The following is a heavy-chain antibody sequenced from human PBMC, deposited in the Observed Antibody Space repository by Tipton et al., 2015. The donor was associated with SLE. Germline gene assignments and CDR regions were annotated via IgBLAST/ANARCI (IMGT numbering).Heavy chain of an antibody. Sequence: GSLRLSCIVSGFPASSNYMSWVRQAPGKGLAWVSCIYSGGSTYYADSLKGRFTISRDKDENTVYLQINSLRAEDTAVYYCARDMANGLYWPSGMDVWGQGTTVTVAS. V-gene: IGHV3-53*01. CDR2: IYSGGST. J-gene: IGHJ6*02. CDR3: ARDMANGLYWPSGMDV. D-gene: IGHD2-8*02. CDR1: GFPASSNY.